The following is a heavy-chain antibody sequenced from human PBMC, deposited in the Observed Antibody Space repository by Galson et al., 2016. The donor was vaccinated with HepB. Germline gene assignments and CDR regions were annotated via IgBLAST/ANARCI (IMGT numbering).Heavy chain of an antibody. CDR2: VFYTGGT. V-gene: IGHV4-39*07. CDR1: GGSVSSSLYY. CDR3: AREESLYDSSGYYFFYY. J-gene: IGHJ4*02. D-gene: IGHD3-22*01. Sequence: SETLSLTCTVSGGSVSSSLYYWGWIRQPPGKGLEWIGSVFYTGGTHYNPSLKRRVPISIDTSKNQFSLTLTSVTAADTAVYYCAREESLYDSSGYYFFYYWGQGTLVTVSS.